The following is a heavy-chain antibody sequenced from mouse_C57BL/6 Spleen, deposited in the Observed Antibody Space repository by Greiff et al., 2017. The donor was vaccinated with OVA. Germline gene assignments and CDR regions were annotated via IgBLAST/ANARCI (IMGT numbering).Heavy chain of an antibody. V-gene: IGHV1-50*01. CDR3: ARREKGYYMDY. CDR2: IDPYDSYT. J-gene: IGHJ4*01. CDR1: GYTFTSYW. Sequence: QVQLQQPGAELVKPGASVKLSCKASGYTFTSYWMQWVKQRPGQGLEWIGEIDPYDSYTNYNQKFKGKATLTVDTSSSTAYMQLSSLTSEDSAVYYCARREKGYYMDYWGQGTSVTVSS. D-gene: IGHD2-3*01.